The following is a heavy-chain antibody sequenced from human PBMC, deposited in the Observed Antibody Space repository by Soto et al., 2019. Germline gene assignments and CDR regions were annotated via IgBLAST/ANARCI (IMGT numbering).Heavy chain of an antibody. CDR3: ARDGPRLYGPAYDKYYGMDV. J-gene: IGHJ6*02. CDR2: IKEDGSDK. V-gene: IGHV3-7*01. Sequence: EVQLVESGGGLVQPGGFLRLSCAASGFTFSNYWMTWVRQARGKGLEWVANIKEDGSDKHYVDSVKGRFTISRDNAENSLYLQMNSLRAEDTAVYYCARDGPRLYGPAYDKYYGMDVWGQGTTVTVSS. CDR1: GFTFSNYW. D-gene: IGHD3-10*01.